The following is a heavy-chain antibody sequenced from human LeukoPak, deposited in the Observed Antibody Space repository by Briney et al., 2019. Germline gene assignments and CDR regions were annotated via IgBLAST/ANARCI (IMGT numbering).Heavy chain of an antibody. CDR1: GYTFTGYY. D-gene: IGHD1-26*01. Sequence: ASVKVSCKASGYTFTGYYMHWVRQAPGQGLEWMGWINPNSGGTNYAQRFQGRVTMTRDTSISTAYMELSRLRSDDTAVYYCARDGTRSDAFDIWGQGTMVTVSS. CDR3: ARDGTRSDAFDI. CDR2: INPNSGGT. V-gene: IGHV1-2*02. J-gene: IGHJ3*02.